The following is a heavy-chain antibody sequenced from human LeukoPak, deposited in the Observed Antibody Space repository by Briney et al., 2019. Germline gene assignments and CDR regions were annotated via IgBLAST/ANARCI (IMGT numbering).Heavy chain of an antibody. D-gene: IGHD3-10*01. CDR2: IHHSGST. J-gene: IGHJ4*02. V-gene: IGHV4-30-4*01. CDR1: GGAVNSDNQY. Sequence: PSETLSLTCTVSGGAVNSDNQYWSWIRQPPGKGLEWIGYIHHSGSTYYNPSLKSRLTISLDTSRNQFSLKMNSVTAADTAVYYCAKDNYGYGAMDCWGQGTLVTVSS. CDR3: AKDNYGYGAMDC.